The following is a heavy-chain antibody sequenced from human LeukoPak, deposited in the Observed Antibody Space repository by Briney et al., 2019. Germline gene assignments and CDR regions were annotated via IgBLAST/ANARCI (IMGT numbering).Heavy chain of an antibody. CDR3: AKGSPGQRVPGVY. CDR1: GFTFSSYG. V-gene: IGHV3-30*02. Sequence: GGSLRLSCAASGFTFSSYGMHWVRQAPGKGLGWVAFIRYDGSNKYYADSVKGRFTISRDNSKNTLYLQMNSLRAEDTAVYYCAKGSPGQRVPGVYWGQGTLVTVSS. D-gene: IGHD3-10*01. J-gene: IGHJ4*02. CDR2: IRYDGSNK.